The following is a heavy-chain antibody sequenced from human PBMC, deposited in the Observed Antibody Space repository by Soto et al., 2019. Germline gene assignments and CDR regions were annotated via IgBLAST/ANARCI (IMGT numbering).Heavy chain of an antibody. D-gene: IGHD5-18*01. J-gene: IGHJ4*02. CDR2: IWYDGSNK. CDR3: ARGAQQKRYSYAVFDY. CDR1: GFTFSSYG. Sequence: GWSLRLSCAASGFTFSSYGMHWVRQAPGKGLEWVAVIWYDGSNKYYADSVKGRFTISRDNSKNTLYLQMNSLRAEDTAVYYCARGAQQKRYSYAVFDYWGQGTLVTVSS. V-gene: IGHV3-33*01.